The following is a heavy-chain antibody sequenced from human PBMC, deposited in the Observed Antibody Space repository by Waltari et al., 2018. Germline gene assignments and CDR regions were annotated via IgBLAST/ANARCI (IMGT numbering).Heavy chain of an antibody. CDR3: ARDGIGVIFDY. CDR1: GYSISSGYY. J-gene: IGHJ4*02. CDR2: ISGSSGTT. Sequence: QVQLQESGPGLVKPSETLSLTCAVSGYSISSGYYWGWIRQPPGKGLEYIGYISGSSGTTNYNPSLKSRVTISKDTSKNQFSLKLSSVTAADTAVYYCARDGIGVIFDYWGQGVLVTVSS. D-gene: IGHD2-21*01. V-gene: IGHV4-38-2*02.